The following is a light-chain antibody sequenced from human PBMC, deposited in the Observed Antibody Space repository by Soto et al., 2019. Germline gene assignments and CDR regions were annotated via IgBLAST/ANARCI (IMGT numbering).Light chain of an antibody. CDR2: AAS. CDR3: QQSNSFPQT. Sequence: DIQMTQSPSSVSAGVGDRVTITCRASQDISTWLAWYQQKPGKAPKLLIYAASILQSGVTSRFGGSGSGTDFTLTISSLQPEDSATYYCQQSNSFPQTFGGGTKLEIK. CDR1: QDISTW. J-gene: IGKJ4*01. V-gene: IGKV1-12*01.